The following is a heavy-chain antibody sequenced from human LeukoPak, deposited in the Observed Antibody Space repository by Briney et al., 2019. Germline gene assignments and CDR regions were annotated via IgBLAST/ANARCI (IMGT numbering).Heavy chain of an antibody. CDR3: ARDCSGGSCYSGLFPGY. V-gene: IGHV3-48*02. D-gene: IGHD2-15*01. CDR2: ISSSGSTI. CDR1: GFTFSSYN. J-gene: IGHJ4*02. Sequence: GGSLRLSCAASGFTFSSYNMNWVRQAPGKGLEWVSYISSSGSTIYYADSVKGRFTISRDNAKNSLYLQMNSLRDEDTAVYYCARDCSGGSCYSGLFPGYWGQGTLVTVSS.